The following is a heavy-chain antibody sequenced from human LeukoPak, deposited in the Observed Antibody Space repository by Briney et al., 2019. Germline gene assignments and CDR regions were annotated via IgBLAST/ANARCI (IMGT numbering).Heavy chain of an antibody. D-gene: IGHD6-19*01. V-gene: IGHV4-39*01. CDR1: GGSISSSSYY. CDR3: AAPGWRDLFDY. CDR2: IYYSGNT. Sequence: SETLSLTCTVSGGSISSSSYYWGWIRQPPGKGLEWIGSIYYSGNTYYNPSLKSRVTISVDTSKNQFSLKLSSVTAADTAVYYCAAPGWRDLFDYWGQGALVTVSS. J-gene: IGHJ4*02.